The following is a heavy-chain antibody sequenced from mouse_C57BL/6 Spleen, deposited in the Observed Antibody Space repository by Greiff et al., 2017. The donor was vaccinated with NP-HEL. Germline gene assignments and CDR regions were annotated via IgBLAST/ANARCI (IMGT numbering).Heavy chain of an antibody. CDR1: GYTFTDYN. CDR3: ARGYGSTQAWFAY. CDR2: INPNNGGT. D-gene: IGHD1-1*01. V-gene: IGHV1-22*01. J-gene: IGHJ3*01. Sequence: VQLQQSGPELVKPGASVKMSCKASGYTFTDYNMHWVKQSHGKSLEWIGYINPNNGGTSYNQKFKGKATLTVNKSSSTAYMELRSLTSEDSAVYYCARGYGSTQAWFAYWGQGTLVTVSA.